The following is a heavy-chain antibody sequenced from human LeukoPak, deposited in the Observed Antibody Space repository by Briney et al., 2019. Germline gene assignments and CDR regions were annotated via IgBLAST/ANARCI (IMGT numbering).Heavy chain of an antibody. J-gene: IGHJ5*02. CDR3: VRGGESTWS. D-gene: IGHD2-15*01. CDR2: IKQDGSEK. Sequence: GGSLRLSCAASGFTFSSYAMHWVRQAPGKGLEWVANIKQDGSEKYYVDSVKGRFTISRDNAKNSLYLKMNSLRAEDTAVYYCVRGGESTWSWGQGTLVTVSS. V-gene: IGHV3-7*01. CDR1: GFTFSSYA.